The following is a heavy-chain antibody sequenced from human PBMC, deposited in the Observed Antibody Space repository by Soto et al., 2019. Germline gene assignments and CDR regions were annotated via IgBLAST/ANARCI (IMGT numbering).Heavy chain of an antibody. D-gene: IGHD2-2*01. V-gene: IGHV1-2*04. CDR3: AGDLGYCISTSCQGSGYGMDV. CDR1: GYTFTGYY. Sequence: ASVKVSCKASGYTFTGYYMHWVRQAPGQGLEWMGWINPNSGGTNYAQKFQGWVTMTRDTSISTAYMELSRLRSDDTAVYYCAGDLGYCISTSCQGSGYGMDVWGQGTTVTVSS. J-gene: IGHJ6*02. CDR2: INPNSGGT.